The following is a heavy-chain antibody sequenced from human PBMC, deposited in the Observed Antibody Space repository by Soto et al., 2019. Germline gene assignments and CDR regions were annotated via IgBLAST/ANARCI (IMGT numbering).Heavy chain of an antibody. Sequence: SGGSLRLSCTASGLTVSSNYMTWVRQAPGKGLEWVSIIYGGGSTHYADSVKGRCTISRDNSKNTLYLQMNSLTAEDTAVYYCARPARRDAFDIWGHGTMVTVSS. D-gene: IGHD6-6*01. CDR3: ARPARRDAFDI. J-gene: IGHJ3*02. CDR2: IYGGGST. CDR1: GLTVSSNY. V-gene: IGHV3-53*01.